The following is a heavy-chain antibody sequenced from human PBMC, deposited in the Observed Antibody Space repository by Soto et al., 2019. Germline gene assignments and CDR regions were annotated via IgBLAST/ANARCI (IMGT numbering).Heavy chain of an antibody. V-gene: IGHV1-58*01. CDR2: IVVGSGNT. Sequence: SVKVSCKASGFTFTSSAVQWVRQARGQRLEWIGWIVVGSGNTNYAQKFQERVTITRDMSTGTAYKELSSLRSEDTAVYYCASDTRGYRWEGYWGQGTLVTVSS. CDR3: ASDTRGYRWEGY. CDR1: GFTFTSSA. D-gene: IGHD5-18*01. J-gene: IGHJ4*02.